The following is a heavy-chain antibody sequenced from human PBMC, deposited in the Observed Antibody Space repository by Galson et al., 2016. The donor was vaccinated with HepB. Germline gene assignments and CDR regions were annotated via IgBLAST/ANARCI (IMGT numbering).Heavy chain of an antibody. D-gene: IGHD4-11*01. CDR3: ARASTALFDY. V-gene: IGHV4-4*07. CDR2: LYATGST. Sequence: ETLSLTCTVSGGSINTDGSDNIYYWSWIRQSAGKGLEWIGRLYATGSTVYNPSLRSRVTMSIDTAKNQFSLRLTSVTAADTAVYYCARASTALFDYWGQGILVTVSS. CDR1: GGSINTDGSDNIYY. J-gene: IGHJ4*02.